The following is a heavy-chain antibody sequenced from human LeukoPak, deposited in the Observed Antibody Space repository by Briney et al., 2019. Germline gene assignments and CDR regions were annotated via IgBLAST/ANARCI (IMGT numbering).Heavy chain of an antibody. CDR2: INHSGST. V-gene: IGHV4-34*01. J-gene: IGHJ5*02. CDR1: GGSFSGYY. Sequence: PSETLSLTCAVYGGSFSGYYWSWIRQPPGKGLEWIGEINHSGSTNYNPSLKSRVTISVDTSKNPFSPKLSSVTAADTAVYYCARGLVTISRNWFDPWGQGTLVTVSS. CDR3: ARGLVTISRNWFDP. D-gene: IGHD2-21*02.